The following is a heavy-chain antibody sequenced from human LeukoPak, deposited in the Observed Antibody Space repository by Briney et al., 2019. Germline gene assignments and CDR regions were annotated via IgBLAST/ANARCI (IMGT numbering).Heavy chain of an antibody. V-gene: IGHV3-21*01. Sequence: PGGSLRLSRAASGFTFSSYSMNWVRQAPGKGLEWVSSISSSSSYIYYADSVKGRFTISRDNAKNSLYLQMNSLRAEDTAVYYCAPGASIAAAGTKGHYFDYWGQGTLVTVSS. CDR3: APGASIAAAGTKGHYFDY. CDR1: GFTFSSYS. CDR2: ISSSSSYI. D-gene: IGHD6-13*01. J-gene: IGHJ4*02.